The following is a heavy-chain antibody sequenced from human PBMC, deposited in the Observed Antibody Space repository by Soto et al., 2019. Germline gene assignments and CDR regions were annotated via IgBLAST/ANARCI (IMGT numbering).Heavy chain of an antibody. V-gene: IGHV3-64*07. D-gene: IGHD3-10*01. CDR1: GYTFSDFA. Sequence: EVQLVESGGTLVQPGGSLRLSCAASGYTFSDFAIHWVRQTPGKRLEYVSAINGNGGTTYYGDSVKGRFTISRDNSKNPAYLQMCSLRVGDTAVYYCARWSHYGSGTYPWCQGTLVTVS. CDR3: ARWSHYGSGTYP. CDR2: INGNGGTT. J-gene: IGHJ3*01.